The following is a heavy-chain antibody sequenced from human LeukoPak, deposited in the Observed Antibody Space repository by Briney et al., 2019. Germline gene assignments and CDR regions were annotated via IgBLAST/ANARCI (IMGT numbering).Heavy chain of an antibody. CDR1: GFTFSSYW. CDR3: ARHVRFEGVDY. V-gene: IGHV3-7*01. J-gene: IGHJ4*02. Sequence: GGSLTLSCAVSGFTFSSYWMSWVRQAPGKGLEGVANIKQDGSEKYYVDSVKGRFTISRDNAKNSLFLQMNSLRAEDTAVYYCARHVRFEGVDYWGQGTLVTVSS. CDR2: IKQDGSEK. D-gene: IGHD3-3*01.